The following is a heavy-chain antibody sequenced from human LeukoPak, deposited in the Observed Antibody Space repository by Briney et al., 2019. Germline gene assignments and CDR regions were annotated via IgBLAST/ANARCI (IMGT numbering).Heavy chain of an antibody. D-gene: IGHD4-17*01. CDR1: GXSISSGGYY. J-gene: IGHJ2*01. V-gene: IGHV4-39*01. CDR2: IYYTGST. CDR3: ARRDYGNWYFDL. Sequence: ASETLSLTCTVSGXSISSGGYYWGWIRQPPGKGLEWIGSIYYTGSTYYNPSLKSPVTISVDTSKRQFSLKLSSVTAADTAVYYCARRDYGNWYFDLWGRGTLVTVSS.